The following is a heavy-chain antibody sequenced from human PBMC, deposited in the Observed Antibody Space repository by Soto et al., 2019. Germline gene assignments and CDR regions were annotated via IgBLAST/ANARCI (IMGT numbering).Heavy chain of an antibody. CDR2: ISYTGGSTI. CDR3: VRDVGDCSGGGCYAWFDP. Sequence: EVQLVESGGGLVQPGGSLRLSCAASGFTFSSYSINWIRQAPGKGLELVSFISYTGGSTIYYADSVKGRFTISRDNAKNSVYLQMNSLRAEDTALYYCVRDVGDCSGGGCYAWFDPWGQGTLVTVSS. D-gene: IGHD2-15*01. CDR1: GFTFSSYS. V-gene: IGHV3-48*01. J-gene: IGHJ5*02.